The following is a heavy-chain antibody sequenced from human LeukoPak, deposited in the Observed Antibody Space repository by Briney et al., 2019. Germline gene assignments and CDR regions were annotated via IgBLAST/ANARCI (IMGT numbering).Heavy chain of an antibody. CDR3: ARGRTTPYSSSSDAFDI. Sequence: ASVKVSCKASGYTFTSYDINWVRQATGRGLEWMGWMNPNSGNTGYAQKFQGRVTMTRNTSISTAYMELSSLRSEDTAVYYCARGRTTPYSSSSDAFDIWGQGTMVTVSS. CDR2: MNPNSGNT. V-gene: IGHV1-8*01. CDR1: GYTFTSYD. D-gene: IGHD6-6*01. J-gene: IGHJ3*02.